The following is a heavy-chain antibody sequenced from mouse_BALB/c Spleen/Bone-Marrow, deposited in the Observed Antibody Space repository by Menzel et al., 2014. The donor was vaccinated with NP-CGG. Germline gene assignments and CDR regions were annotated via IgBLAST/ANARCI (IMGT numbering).Heavy chain of an antibody. J-gene: IGHJ4*01. CDR2: ITKGGGST. CDR3: ARQLAYAMDY. CDR1: GFTFSDYY. V-gene: IGHV5-12*02. Sequence: EVKLVESGGGLVPPGGSLKLSCATSGFTFSDYYMYWVRQTPEKRLEWVAYITKGGGSTYYPDIVKGRFTISRDNAKNTLYLQMSRLKSEDTAMYYCARQLAYAMDYWGQGTSVTVSS. D-gene: IGHD4-1*01.